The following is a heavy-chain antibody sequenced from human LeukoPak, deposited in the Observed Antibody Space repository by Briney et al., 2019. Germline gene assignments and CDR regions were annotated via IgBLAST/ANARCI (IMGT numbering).Heavy chain of an antibody. Sequence: ASVKVSCKASGYTFTSYGISWVRQAPGQGLEWMGWISAYNGNTNYAQKLQGRVTMTTDTSTSTAYMELRSLRSDDTAVYYCTTPPSYGDRPLYYYYYGMDVWGQGTTVTVSS. J-gene: IGHJ6*02. CDR2: ISAYNGNT. V-gene: IGHV1-18*01. CDR3: TTPPSYGDRPLYYYYYGMDV. D-gene: IGHD4-17*01. CDR1: GYTFTSYG.